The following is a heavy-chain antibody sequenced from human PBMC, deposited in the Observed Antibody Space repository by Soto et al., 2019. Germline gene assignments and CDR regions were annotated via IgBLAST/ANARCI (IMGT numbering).Heavy chain of an antibody. D-gene: IGHD5-12*01. Sequence: EVHLAESGGGLVQPGGSLRLSCAASGFTFSDHYMDWVRQAPGKGLEWVGRSRDKLHSHTTEYAASVKGRFTISRSDSESSLFVQMNSRKSEDTAAYFCARGVVSTGYFDYWGQGSLVTVSS. CDR2: SRDKLHSHTT. J-gene: IGHJ4*02. CDR1: GFTFSDHY. CDR3: ARGVVSTGYFDY. V-gene: IGHV3-72*01.